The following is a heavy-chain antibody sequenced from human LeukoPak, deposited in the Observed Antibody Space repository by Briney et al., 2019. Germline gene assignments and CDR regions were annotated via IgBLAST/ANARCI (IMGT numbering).Heavy chain of an antibody. D-gene: IGHD3-10*01. CDR1: GGSISSGSYY. CDR2: IYTSGST. Sequence: PSETLSPTCTVSGGSISSGSYYWSWIRQPAGKGLEWIGRIYTSGSTNYNPSLKSRVTISVDTSKNQFSLKLSSVAAADTAVYYCARDFRRSDGSGSYYNVGYYYYYMDVWGKGTTVTVSS. CDR3: ARDFRRSDGSGSYYNVGYYYYYMDV. J-gene: IGHJ6*03. V-gene: IGHV4-61*02.